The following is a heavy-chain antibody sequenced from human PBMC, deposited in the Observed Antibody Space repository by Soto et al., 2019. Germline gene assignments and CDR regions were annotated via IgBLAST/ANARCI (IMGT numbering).Heavy chain of an antibody. Sequence: SETLSLTCTVSGDSISSNNNYWSWVRQPPGKGLEWIGYIYYSGSTYYNPSLKSRVTISVDTSKNQFSLKLSSVTAADTAVYYCARERPDGARLDPWGQGTLVTVSS. D-gene: IGHD6-6*01. J-gene: IGHJ5*02. CDR3: ARERPDGARLDP. V-gene: IGHV4-30-4*01. CDR1: GDSISSNNNY. CDR2: IYYSGST.